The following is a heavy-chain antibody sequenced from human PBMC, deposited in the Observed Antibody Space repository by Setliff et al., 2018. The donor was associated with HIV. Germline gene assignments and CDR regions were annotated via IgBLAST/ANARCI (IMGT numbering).Heavy chain of an antibody. V-gene: IGHV4-59*11. CDR3: ARDPGQWLVKGGMDV. Sequence: ETLSLTCTVSGGSISTHYWSWIRQPPGKGLEWIGFIYYSGATRYNPDLKNRVTISLDTSKNQFSLRLISVTAADTAIYYCARDPGQWLVKGGMDVWGQGIAVTVSS. CDR2: IYYSGAT. CDR1: GGSISTHY. J-gene: IGHJ6*02. D-gene: IGHD6-19*01.